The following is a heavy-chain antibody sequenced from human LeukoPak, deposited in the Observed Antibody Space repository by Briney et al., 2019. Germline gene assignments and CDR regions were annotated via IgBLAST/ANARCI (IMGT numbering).Heavy chain of an antibody. CDR1: GGSVGSSF. CDR3: ARDRSGTYYNFDV. V-gene: IGHV4-59*02. CDR2: ISYNGRT. D-gene: IGHD1-26*01. Sequence: SETLSLSCSVFGGSVGSSFWNWIRLSPGKGLEWIGYISYNGRTNYSPSLKSRAIISIDASKNQVSLNLTSVTAADTALYYCARDRSGTYYNFDVWGQGTIVSVST. J-gene: IGHJ3*01.